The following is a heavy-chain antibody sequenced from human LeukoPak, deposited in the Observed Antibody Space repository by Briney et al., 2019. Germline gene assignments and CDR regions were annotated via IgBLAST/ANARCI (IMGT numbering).Heavy chain of an antibody. V-gene: IGHV4-34*01. CDR1: GGSFSGYY. J-gene: IGHJ4*02. CDR2: INHGGST. CDR3: TRNPGKGGFDY. Sequence: SETLSLTCAVYGGSFSGYYWSWIRQPPGKGLEWIGEINHGGSTNSKPSLKSRVTISIDNSKNQFSLNLNSMTAADTAVYYCTRNPGKGGFDYWGRGTLVTVSS.